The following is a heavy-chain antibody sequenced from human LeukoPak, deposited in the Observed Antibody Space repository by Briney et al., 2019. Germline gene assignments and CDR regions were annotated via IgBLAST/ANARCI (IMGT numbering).Heavy chain of an antibody. CDR3: ARLRGRGAVAGIFDY. J-gene: IGHJ4*02. CDR2: IYYSGST. CDR1: GGSISSYY. D-gene: IGHD6-19*01. V-gene: IGHV4-59*08. Sequence: SETLSLTCTVSGGSISSYYWSWIRQPPGKGLEWIGYIYYSGSTNYNPSLKSRVTISVDTSKNQFSLKLSSVTAADTAVYYCARLRGRGAVAGIFDYWGQGTLVTVSS.